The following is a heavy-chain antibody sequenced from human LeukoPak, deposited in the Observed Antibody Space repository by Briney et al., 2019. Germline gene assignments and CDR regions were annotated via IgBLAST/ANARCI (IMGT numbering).Heavy chain of an antibody. V-gene: IGHV4-59*01. CDR3: ARDSGGYSYGSNWFDP. CDR2: IYYSEST. D-gene: IGHD5-18*01. Sequence: SETLSLTCTVSGGSMSSYYWSWIRQPPGKGLEWIGYIYYSESTNYNPSLKSRVTISVDTSKNQFSLKLSSVTAADTAVYYCARDSGGYSYGSNWFDPWGQGTLVTVSS. J-gene: IGHJ5*02. CDR1: GGSMSSYY.